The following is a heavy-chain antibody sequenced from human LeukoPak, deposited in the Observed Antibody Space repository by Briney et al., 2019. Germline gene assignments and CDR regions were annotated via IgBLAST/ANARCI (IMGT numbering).Heavy chain of an antibody. V-gene: IGHV4-59*01. J-gene: IGHJ3*02. CDR1: GGSISTYQ. CDR2: VYSNGNT. Sequence: SETLSLTCTVSGGSISTYQWSWIRQPPGKGLEWIGYVYSNGNTNYNPSLKSRLTMSVDTSKNQFSLKLTSVTAADTAVYYCARDRTTSTRGAFDIWGQGTMVIVSS. D-gene: IGHD1-1*01. CDR3: ARDRTTSTRGAFDI.